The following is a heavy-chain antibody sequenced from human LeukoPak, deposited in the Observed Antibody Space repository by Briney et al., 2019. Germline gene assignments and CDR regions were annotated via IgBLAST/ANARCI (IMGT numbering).Heavy chain of an antibody. V-gene: IGHV4-39*01. CDR3: ARMDTAMVLGNFDY. CDR1: GGSISSSSYY. CDR2: IYYSGST. Sequence: SETLSLTCTVSGGSISSSSYYWGWIRQPPGKGLEWIGSIYYSGSTYYNPSLKSRVTTSVDTSKNQFSLKLSSVTAADTAVYYCARMDTAMVLGNFDYWGQGTLVTVSS. J-gene: IGHJ4*02. D-gene: IGHD5-18*01.